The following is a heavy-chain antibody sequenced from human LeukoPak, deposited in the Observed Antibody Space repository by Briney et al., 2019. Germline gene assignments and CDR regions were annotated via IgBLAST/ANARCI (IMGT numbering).Heavy chain of an antibody. D-gene: IGHD3-10*01. V-gene: IGHV3-30*04. CDR2: ISYDGSNK. Sequence: GRSLRLSCAASGFTFSSYAMHWVRQAPGKGLEWVAVISYDGSNKYYADSVKGRFTISRDNSKNTLYLQMNSLRAEDTAVYYCASIPGGLGELLWNGQVIFDYWGQGTLVTVSS. CDR1: GFTFSSYA. CDR3: ASIPGGLGELLWNGQVIFDY. J-gene: IGHJ4*02.